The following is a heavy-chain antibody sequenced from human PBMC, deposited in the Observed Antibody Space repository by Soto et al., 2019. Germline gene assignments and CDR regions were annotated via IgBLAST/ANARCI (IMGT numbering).Heavy chain of an antibody. J-gene: IGHJ3*02. CDR3: ATDKVAFDM. CDR2: INTKTGGT. V-gene: IGHV1-2*02. D-gene: IGHD3-9*01. CDR1: GYIFTGYY. Sequence: ASVKVSCKASGYIFTGYYIQWVRQAPGQGLEWMGWINTKTGGTKYAQKFQGRVTMTRDTSINTAYMEVSRLRSDDTAVYYCATDKVAFDMWGQGTMVTVSS.